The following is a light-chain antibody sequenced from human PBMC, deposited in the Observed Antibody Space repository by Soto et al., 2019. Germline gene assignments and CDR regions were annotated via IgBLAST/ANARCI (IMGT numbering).Light chain of an antibody. CDR3: SSYTSSKSYV. V-gene: IGLV2-14*03. Sequence: QSVLTQPASVSGSPGQSIAISCTGSSSDVGGYKYVSWYQQHPGKAPKLMIYDVSNRPSGVSDRFSGSKPGNTASLTISGLQSEDEADYYCSSYTSSKSYVFGTGTKVTVL. CDR1: SSDVGGYKY. CDR2: DVS. J-gene: IGLJ1*01.